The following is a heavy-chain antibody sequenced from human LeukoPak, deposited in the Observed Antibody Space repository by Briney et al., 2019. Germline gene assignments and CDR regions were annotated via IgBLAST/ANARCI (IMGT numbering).Heavy chain of an antibody. CDR1: GITLSNYG. Sequence: SGRSLRLSCAVSGITLSNYGMSWVRQAPGKGLEWVAGISDSGGSTDYADSVKGRFTISRDNPKNTLYLQMNSLRAEDTAVYFCAKRGIVIRAVIIVGFHKEAYYFDYWGQGALVTVSS. CDR2: ISDSGGST. D-gene: IGHD3-10*01. J-gene: IGHJ4*02. CDR3: AKRGIVIRAVIIVGFHKEAYYFDY. V-gene: IGHV3-23*01.